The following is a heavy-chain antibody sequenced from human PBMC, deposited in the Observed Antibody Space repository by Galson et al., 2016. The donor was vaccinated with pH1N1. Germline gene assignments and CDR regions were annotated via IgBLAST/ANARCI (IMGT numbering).Heavy chain of an antibody. Sequence: SLRLSCAASGFTFDDYAMRWVRQAPGKGLEWVSGISWNSGSIGYADSVKGRFTISRDNAKNSLYLQMNSLRAEDTALYYCAKAPYYYDSSGYSFDYWGQGTLVTVSS. V-gene: IGHV3-9*01. CDR1: GFTFDDYA. J-gene: IGHJ4*02. CDR2: ISWNSGSI. CDR3: AKAPYYYDSSGYSFDY. D-gene: IGHD3-22*01.